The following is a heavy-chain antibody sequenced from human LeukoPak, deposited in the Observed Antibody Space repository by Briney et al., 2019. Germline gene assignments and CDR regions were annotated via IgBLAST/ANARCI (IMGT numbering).Heavy chain of an antibody. J-gene: IGHJ4*02. Sequence: GGSLRLSCAASGFTFSSYAMSWVRQAPGKGLEWVSGSGSGGSTYYADSVKGRFTISRDNSKNTLYLQMNSLRAEDTAVYYCARDFWSGYYPNCWGQGTLVTVSS. CDR1: GFTFSSYA. D-gene: IGHD3-3*01. CDR3: ARDFWSGYYPNC. CDR2: SGSGGST. V-gene: IGHV3-23*01.